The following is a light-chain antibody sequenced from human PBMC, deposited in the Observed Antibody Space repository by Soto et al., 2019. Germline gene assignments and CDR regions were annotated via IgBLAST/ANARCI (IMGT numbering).Light chain of an antibody. V-gene: IGLV2-14*03. J-gene: IGLJ3*02. Sequence: QSALTQPASVSGSPGQSITISCTGTSSDVGAYNYVSWYQQHLGKAPKLMIYEVSNRPSGVSNRFSGSKSANTASLTISGLQAGDEADYYCSSYTSSSTWLFGGGTKLTVL. CDR2: EVS. CDR1: SSDVGAYNY. CDR3: SSYTSSSTWL.